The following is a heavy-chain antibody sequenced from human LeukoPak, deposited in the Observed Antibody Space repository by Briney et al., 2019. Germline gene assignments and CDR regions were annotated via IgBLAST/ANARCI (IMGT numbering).Heavy chain of an antibody. J-gene: IGHJ5*02. Sequence: PGGSLRLSCAVSGFTFSSYGMSWVRQAPGKGLEWVSAISGSGGSTYYADSVKGRLTISRDNSKNTLYLQMNSLRAEDTAVYYCAKDRAWIQLWLFDPWGQGTLVTVSS. CDR1: GFTFSSYG. D-gene: IGHD5-18*01. CDR3: AKDRAWIQLWLFDP. CDR2: ISGSGGST. V-gene: IGHV3-23*01.